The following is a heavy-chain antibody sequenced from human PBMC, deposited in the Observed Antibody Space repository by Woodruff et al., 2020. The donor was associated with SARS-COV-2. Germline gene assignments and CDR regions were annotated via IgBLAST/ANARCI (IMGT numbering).Heavy chain of an antibody. Sequence: LQGRVTMTTDKSTSTAYMELRSLRSDDTAVYYCARWSGWAAANDFDYWGQGTLVTVSS. J-gene: IGHJ4*02. CDR3: ARWSGWAAANDFDY. V-gene: IGHV1-18*01. D-gene: IGHD2-8*01.